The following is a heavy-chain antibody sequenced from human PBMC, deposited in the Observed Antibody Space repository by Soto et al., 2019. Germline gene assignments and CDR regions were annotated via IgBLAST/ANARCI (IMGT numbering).Heavy chain of an antibody. J-gene: IGHJ3*02. CDR1: GHTFTGYY. CDR2: INPNSGGT. CDR3: ARDRGGANDAFDI. Sequence: ASVKVSCKASGHTFTGYYMHWVRQAPGQGLEWMGWINPNSGGTNYAQKFQGWVTMTRDTSISTAYMELSRLRSDDTAVYYCARDRGGANDAFDIWGQGTMVTVSS. V-gene: IGHV1-2*04. D-gene: IGHD3-10*01.